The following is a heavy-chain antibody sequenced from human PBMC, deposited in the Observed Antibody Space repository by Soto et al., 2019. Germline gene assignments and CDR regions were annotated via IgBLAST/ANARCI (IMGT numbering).Heavy chain of an antibody. CDR3: ARDHYDYSNHIRLGLDC. D-gene: IGHD4-4*01. J-gene: IGHJ4*02. Sequence: PSETLSLTCAVSGSSISSGGYSWSWIRQPPGKGLEWIGYIYYTGSTYYNPSLKSRIIMSVDTSKNQFSLKLSSVTAADTAVYYCARDHYDYSNHIRLGLDCWGKGTLVTVSS. V-gene: IGHV4-30-2*05. CDR1: GSSISSGGYS. CDR2: IYYTGST.